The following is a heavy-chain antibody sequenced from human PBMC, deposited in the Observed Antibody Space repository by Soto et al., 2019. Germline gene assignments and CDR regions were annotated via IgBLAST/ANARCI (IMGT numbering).Heavy chain of an antibody. CDR3: ASEVVYSSSDY. D-gene: IGHD6-6*01. CDR1: GFTFSSYS. CDR2: ISSSSSTI. V-gene: IGHV3-48*01. J-gene: IGHJ4*02. Sequence: EVQLVESGGGLVQPGGSLRLSCAASGFTFSSYSMNWVRQAPGKGLEWVSYISSSSSTIYYADSVKGRFTISRDNATNTLYLHMNSLRAEDTAVYYCASEVVYSSSDYWGQGTMFTVSS.